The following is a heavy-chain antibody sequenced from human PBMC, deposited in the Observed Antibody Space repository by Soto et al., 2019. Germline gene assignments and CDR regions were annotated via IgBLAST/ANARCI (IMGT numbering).Heavy chain of an antibody. V-gene: IGHV3-21*02. Sequence: EVQLVESGGGLVKPGGSLRLSCAASGFTFNTYTLAWVRQAPGRGLEWVSSVSSSSIYIHYGDSVKGRFTISRDNAQNSVYLQMESLRADDTAVYYCARETYCSSTSCYLDYWGWGTRVTVSS. CDR3: ARETYCSSTSCYLDY. CDR1: GFTFNTYT. CDR2: VSSSSIYI. D-gene: IGHD2-2*01. J-gene: IGHJ4*02.